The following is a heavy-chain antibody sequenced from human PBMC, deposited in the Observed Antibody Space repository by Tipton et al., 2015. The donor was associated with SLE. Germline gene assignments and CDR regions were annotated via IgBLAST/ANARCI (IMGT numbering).Heavy chain of an antibody. CDR3: ARVYGDYVPYYYNGMDV. Sequence: GSLRLSCAASGFTFKNFRMHWVRQVPGERLVWVSHIDGDGSNTDYADSVKGRFTISRDNTKNTVYLQMDSLRAEDTALYYCARVYGDYVPYYYNGMDVWGQGTTVTVSS. D-gene: IGHD4-17*01. CDR1: GFTFKNFR. V-gene: IGHV3-74*01. CDR2: IDGDGSNT. J-gene: IGHJ6*02.